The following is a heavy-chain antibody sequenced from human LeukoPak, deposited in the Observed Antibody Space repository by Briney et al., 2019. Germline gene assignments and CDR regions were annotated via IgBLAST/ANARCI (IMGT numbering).Heavy chain of an antibody. D-gene: IGHD5-24*01. Sequence: SVKVSCKASGGTFSSYAISWVRHAPGQGRERMGSIIPIFGTANYAQKFQGRVTITTDESTSTAYMELSSLRSEDTAVYYCARRPDGYNLLHVGYFAYWGQGSLVTVSS. CDR1: GGTFSSYA. CDR3: ARRPDGYNLLHVGYFAY. V-gene: IGHV1-69*05. CDR2: IIPIFGTA. J-gene: IGHJ4*02.